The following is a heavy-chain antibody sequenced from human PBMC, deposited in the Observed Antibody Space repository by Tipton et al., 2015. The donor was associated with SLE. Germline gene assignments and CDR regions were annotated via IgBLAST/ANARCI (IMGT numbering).Heavy chain of an antibody. V-gene: IGHV4-59*11. CDR3: ARDSSVARSFDY. Sequence: GLVKPSETLSLTCTVSGGSISSHYWSWIRQPPGKGLEWIGYIYYSGSTNYNPSLKSRVTISVDTSKNQFSLKLSSVTAADTAVYYCARDSSVARSFDYWGQGTLVTVSS. CDR1: GGSISSHY. D-gene: IGHD2-15*01. CDR2: IYYSGST. J-gene: IGHJ4*02.